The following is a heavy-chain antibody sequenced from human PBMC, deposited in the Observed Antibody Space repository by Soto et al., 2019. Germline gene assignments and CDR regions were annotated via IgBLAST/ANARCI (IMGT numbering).Heavy chain of an antibody. J-gene: IGHJ5*02. CDR2: INHSGST. D-gene: IGHD2-2*01. CDR3: ARGLYIVVVPAHNWFDP. CDR1: GGSFSGYY. V-gene: IGHV4-34*01. Sequence: PSETLSLTCAVYGGSFSGYYWSWIRQPPGKGLEWIGEINHSGSTNYNPSLKSRVTISVDTSKNQFSLKLSSVTAADTAVYYCARGLYIVVVPAHNWFDPWGQGTLVTVSS.